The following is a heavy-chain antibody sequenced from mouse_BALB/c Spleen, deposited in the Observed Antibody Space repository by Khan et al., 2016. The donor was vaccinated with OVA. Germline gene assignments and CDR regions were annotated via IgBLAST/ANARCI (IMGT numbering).Heavy chain of an antibody. J-gene: IGHJ4*01. D-gene: IGHD1-2*01. V-gene: IGHV1-4*02. CDR2: INPSSGYS. CDR3: ASLRRRVDF. Sequence: QVQLQQSAAELARPGASVKMSCKASGYRFTSYTMHWVKQRPGQGLEWIGNINPSSGYSEYNQKFKDKSTLNADKSYRTAYMQLSSLRYEACAVYDGASLRRRVDFWGEGASVTVSS. CDR1: GYRFTSYT.